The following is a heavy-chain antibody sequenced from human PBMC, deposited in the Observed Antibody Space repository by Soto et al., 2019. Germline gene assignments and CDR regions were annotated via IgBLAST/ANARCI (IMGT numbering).Heavy chain of an antibody. V-gene: IGHV3-30-3*01. CDR1: GFSFTTYA. CDR2: ISDDGSIK. D-gene: IGHD5-18*01. J-gene: IGHJ4*02. Sequence: QVQLVESGGGVVQPGRSLRLSCAASGFSFTTYAMHWVRQAPGKGLEWVAVISDDGSIKYYADSVKGRFTISRDNSKNTFSLQMNSLRGDDTAVYFCARAIETAIDPCDYWGQGTLVTVSS. CDR3: ARAIETAIDPCDY.